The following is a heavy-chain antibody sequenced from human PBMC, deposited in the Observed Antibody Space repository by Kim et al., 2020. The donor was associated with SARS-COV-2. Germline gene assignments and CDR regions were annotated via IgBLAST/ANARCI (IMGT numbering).Heavy chain of an antibody. J-gene: IGHJ4*02. CDR3: AEGNRIHDY. Sequence: GGSLRLSCAASGVTFNTFTMSWVRQAPGKGLQWVSTIVASGAAASYAGSVRGRFTISRDNSNNTLFLQMHSLGTDDSAIYYCAEGNRIHDYWGRGTVGT. V-gene: IGHV3-23*01. CDR2: IVASGAAA. D-gene: IGHD2-15*01. CDR1: GVTFNTFT.